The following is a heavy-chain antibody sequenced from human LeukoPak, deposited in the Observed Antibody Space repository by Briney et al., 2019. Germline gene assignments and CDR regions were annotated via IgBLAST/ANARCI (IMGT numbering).Heavy chain of an antibody. D-gene: IGHD1-26*01. J-gene: IGHJ4*02. CDR1: GFTFSSYG. CDR2: ISYDGSNK. CDR3: ANEPEKWGGYLLVGATPHFDY. V-gene: IGHV3-30*18. Sequence: PGGSLRLSCAASGFTFSSYGMHWVRQAPGKGLEWVAVISYDGSNKYYADSVKGRFTISRDNSKNTLYLQMNSLRAEDTAVYYCANEPEKWGGYLLVGATPHFDYWGQGTLVTVSS.